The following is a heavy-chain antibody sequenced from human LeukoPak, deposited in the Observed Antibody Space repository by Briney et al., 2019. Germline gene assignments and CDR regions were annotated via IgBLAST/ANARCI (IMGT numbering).Heavy chain of an antibody. CDR2: ISGDGGST. D-gene: IGHD6-19*01. J-gene: IGHJ5*02. Sequence: GGSVRLSCAASGFTFDDYAMHWVRQAPGKGLEWVSLISGDGGSTYYADSVKGRFTISRDNSKNSLYLQMNSLRTEDTALYYCASERSWSSGWESVWFDAWGQGTLVTVSS. CDR1: GFTFDDYA. V-gene: IGHV3-43*02. CDR3: ASERSWSSGWESVWFDA.